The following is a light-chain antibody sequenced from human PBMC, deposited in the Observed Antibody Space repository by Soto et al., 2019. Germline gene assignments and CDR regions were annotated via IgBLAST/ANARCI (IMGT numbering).Light chain of an antibody. CDR2: KDT. CDR3: QSADISGPYV. Sequence: ELTQPSSVSVSPGQTAKITCSGDALTKQYAYWYQQKPGHAPVLVIYKDTERPSGIPERFSGSSSGTTVTLIISGVQAEDEADYYCQSADISGPYVFGIGTKLTVL. J-gene: IGLJ1*01. CDR1: ALTKQY. V-gene: IGLV3-25*03.